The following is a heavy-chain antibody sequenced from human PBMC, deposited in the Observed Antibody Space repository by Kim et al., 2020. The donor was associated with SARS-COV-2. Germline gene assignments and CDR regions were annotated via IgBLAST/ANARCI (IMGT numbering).Heavy chain of an antibody. CDR1: GGTFSSYA. J-gene: IGHJ6*02. Sequence: SVKVSCKASGGTFSSYAINWVRQAPGQGLEWMGGIIPIFGTANYAQKFQGRVTITADESTSTAYMELSSLRSEDTAVYYCARDSSSWSYDYYYYGMDVWGQGTTVTVSS. CDR2: IIPIFGTA. CDR3: ARDSSSWSYDYYYYGMDV. V-gene: IGHV1-69*13. D-gene: IGHD6-13*01.